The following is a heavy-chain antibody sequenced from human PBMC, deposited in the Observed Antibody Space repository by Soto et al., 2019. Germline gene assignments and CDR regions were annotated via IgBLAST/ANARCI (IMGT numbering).Heavy chain of an antibody. CDR2: LDYSGTA. Sequence: XGTLSLTCSVSGVSISDFYWSWMRQSPGKGLEWIGRLDYSGTANINPSLKSRVVTSVDPSRRQFSLRLKSVTAADTAVYFCARDEFPPYSCASKGFDSWGPGTLVTVSS. J-gene: IGHJ4*02. CDR3: ARDEFPPYSCASKGFDS. D-gene: IGHD5-12*01. CDR1: GVSISDFY. V-gene: IGHV4-59*13.